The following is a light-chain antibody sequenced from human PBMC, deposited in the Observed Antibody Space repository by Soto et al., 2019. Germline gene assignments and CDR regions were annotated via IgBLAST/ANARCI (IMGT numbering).Light chain of an antibody. CDR3: SSYTASTTLV. V-gene: IGLV2-14*03. J-gene: IGLJ2*01. CDR1: SNDVGGYNF. CDR2: DVS. Sequence: QLVLTQPASVSGSPGQSVTISCSGTSNDVGGYNFVSWYQQHPGKAPKLMIYDVSNRPSGVSNRFSGSKSGNMASLTISGLQAEDEADYYCSSYTASTTLVFGGGTKVTVL.